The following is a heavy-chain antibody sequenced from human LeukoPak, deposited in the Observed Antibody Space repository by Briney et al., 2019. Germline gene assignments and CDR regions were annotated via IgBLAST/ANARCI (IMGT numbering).Heavy chain of an antibody. Sequence: ASVKVSCKASGYTFTGYYMHWVRQAPGQGLEWMGWINPNSGGTNYAQKFQGRVTMTRDTSISTAYMELGRLRSDDTAVYYCARAATTIFGVVIPDNWFDPWGQGTLVTVSS. D-gene: IGHD3-3*01. V-gene: IGHV1-2*02. CDR2: INPNSGGT. J-gene: IGHJ5*02. CDR1: GYTFTGYY. CDR3: ARAATTIFGVVIPDNWFDP.